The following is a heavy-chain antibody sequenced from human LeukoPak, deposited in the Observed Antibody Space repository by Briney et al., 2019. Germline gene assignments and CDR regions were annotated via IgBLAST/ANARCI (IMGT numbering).Heavy chain of an antibody. D-gene: IGHD2-21*01. CDR3: ARGRGGDCYYYMDV. Sequence: PGGSLRLSCAASGFTFSRDSMNGLGRAPGKGMEWVSSISSSRSNIYSADSVKGRFSISRDNAKNSLYLQMNSLRAEDTAVYYCARGRGGDCYYYMDVWGKGTTVIVSS. J-gene: IGHJ6*03. V-gene: IGHV3-21*01. CDR2: ISSSRSNI. CDR1: GFTFSRDS.